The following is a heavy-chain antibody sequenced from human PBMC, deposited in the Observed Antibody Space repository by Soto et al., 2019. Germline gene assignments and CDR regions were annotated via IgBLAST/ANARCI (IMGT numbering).Heavy chain of an antibody. D-gene: IGHD6-6*01. CDR2: ISAYNGNT. J-gene: IGHJ6*02. V-gene: IGHV1-18*01. CDR1: GYTFTSYG. Sequence: GASVKVSCKASGYTFTSYGISWVRQAPGQGLEWMGWISAYNGNTNYAQKLQGRVTMTTDTSTSTAYMELRSLRSDDTAVYYCARGRFYYSSSDIYYYYGMDVWGQGTTVTSP. CDR3: ARGRFYYSSSDIYYYYGMDV.